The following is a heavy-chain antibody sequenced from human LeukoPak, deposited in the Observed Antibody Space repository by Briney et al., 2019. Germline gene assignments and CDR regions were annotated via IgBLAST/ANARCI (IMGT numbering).Heavy chain of an antibody. D-gene: IGHD5-18*01. CDR1: GFTFSSYS. V-gene: IGHV3-21*04. J-gene: IGHJ4*02. CDR2: ISSSSSYI. Sequence: GGSLRLSCAASGFTFSSYSMNWVRQAPGKGLEWVSSISSSSSYIYYADSVKGRFTISRDNSKNTLYLQMNSLRAEDTAVYYCARGHSYGLYYFDYWGQGTLVTVSS. CDR3: ARGHSYGLYYFDY.